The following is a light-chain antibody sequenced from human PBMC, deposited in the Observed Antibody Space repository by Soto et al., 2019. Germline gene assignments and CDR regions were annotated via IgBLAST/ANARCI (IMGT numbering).Light chain of an antibody. CDR1: QSVRAY. J-gene: IGKJ4*01. Sequence: IILTHSPDTLSLSPGERATLSCRASQSVRAYLAWYQQKPGQAPRLLIYDASNRATGIPARFSGSGSGTDFTLTISSLEPEDFAVYYCQQRSSWPLTFGGGTKVDIK. CDR3: QQRSSWPLT. V-gene: IGKV3-11*01. CDR2: DAS.